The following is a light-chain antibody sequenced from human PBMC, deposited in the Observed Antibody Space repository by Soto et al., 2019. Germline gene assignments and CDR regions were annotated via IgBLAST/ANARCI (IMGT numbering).Light chain of an antibody. J-gene: IGKJ4*01. CDR1: QAITNN. Sequence: DIHFTQSPSSLSASVGDRVTITCRASQAITNNLAWYQQKPGNPPKLLIYEESTLHSGVPSRFSGRKVGTQFILTIDSLQPEDFATYYCQQVKSYPRTFGGGTKVDIK. CDR3: QQVKSYPRT. CDR2: EES. V-gene: IGKV1-9*01.